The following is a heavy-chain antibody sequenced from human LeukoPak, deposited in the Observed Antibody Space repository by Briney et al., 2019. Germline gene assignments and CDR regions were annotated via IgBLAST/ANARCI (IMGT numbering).Heavy chain of an antibody. J-gene: IGHJ4*02. CDR2: IRWDGVST. Sequence: PGGSLRLSCAASGFTFDDYAMHWVRHAPGKGLEWVSLIRWDGVSTYYADSVKGRFTISRDNNKNSLYLQMNSLRTEDTAFYYCAKDIGGYSYAADYWGQGTLVTVSS. CDR3: AKDIGGYSYAADY. CDR1: GFTFDDYA. V-gene: IGHV3-43*02. D-gene: IGHD5-18*01.